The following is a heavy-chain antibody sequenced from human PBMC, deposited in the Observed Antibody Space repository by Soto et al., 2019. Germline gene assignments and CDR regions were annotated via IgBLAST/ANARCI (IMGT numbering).Heavy chain of an antibody. Sequence: QLHLVQSGAVVKKPGASVTVSCSASGYPVTAYYMHWVRQAPGRGLEWMGGINPATGAAKYTQTFRGRVTMTRDTSTSTVFRELGGLTSEDTAVFYWARGGGVGVAGSAAFDMWGQGTLVTVSS. D-gene: IGHD3-3*01. CDR2: INPATGAA. J-gene: IGHJ3*02. CDR1: GYPVTAYY. CDR3: ARGGGVGVAGSAAFDM. V-gene: IGHV1-2*02.